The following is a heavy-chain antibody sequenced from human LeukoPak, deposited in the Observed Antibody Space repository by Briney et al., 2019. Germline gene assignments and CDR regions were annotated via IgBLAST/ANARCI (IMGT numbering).Heavy chain of an antibody. V-gene: IGHV3-23*01. CDR3: GKLGSRDWDYFEY. D-gene: IGHD6-19*01. CDR2: ISGDGGDT. CDR1: GFTFSSYA. J-gene: IGHJ4*02. Sequence: GGSLRLSCAASGFTFSSYAMNWVRQAPGKGLEWVSTISGDGGDTHYADSVRGRFTISRANSKNTLFLQMNSLRADDTAVYYCGKLGSRDWDYFEYWGQGTLVTASS.